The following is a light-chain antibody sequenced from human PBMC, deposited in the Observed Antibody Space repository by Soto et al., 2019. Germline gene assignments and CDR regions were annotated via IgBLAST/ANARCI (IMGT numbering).Light chain of an antibody. CDR2: DAS. CDR3: QKRSNWPPIT. CDR1: QSVSSSY. J-gene: IGKJ5*01. Sequence: EIVLTQSPGTLWLSPGERATLSCRAGQSVSSSYLAWYQQRPGQAPRLLIYDASPRAAGIPARFSGSAFGTAFTLTISSLEPEDAAVYYCQKRSNWPPITFGQGTRLEIK. V-gene: IGKV3D-20*02.